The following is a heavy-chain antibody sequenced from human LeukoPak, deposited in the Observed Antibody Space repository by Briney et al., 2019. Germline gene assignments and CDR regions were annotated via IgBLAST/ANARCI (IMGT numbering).Heavy chain of an antibody. V-gene: IGHV5-51*01. CDR1: AYSFSIYW. Sequence: GESLKISCKGSAYSFSIYWIGWVRRMPGKGREWMGIFYRDDSDTRSSPSCQGQVSISADKSISTAYLQWSRLKASDTAIYYCARQPHYGDYPGDGSFDIWGQGTMVAVSS. J-gene: IGHJ3*02. CDR2: FYRDDSDT. D-gene: IGHD4-17*01. CDR3: ARQPHYGDYPGDGSFDI.